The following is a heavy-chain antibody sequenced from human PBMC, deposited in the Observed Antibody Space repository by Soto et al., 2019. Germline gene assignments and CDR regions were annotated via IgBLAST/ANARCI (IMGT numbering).Heavy chain of an antibody. D-gene: IGHD6-19*01. J-gene: IGHJ5*02. Sequence: ASVKVSCKASGYTFTSYYMHWVRQAPGQGLEWMGIINPSGGSTSYAQKFQGRVTMTADASTSTAYMELSSLRSEDTAVYYCAREGRKQWLVHGWFDPWGQGTLVTVSS. CDR1: GYTFTSYY. V-gene: IGHV1-46*01. CDR3: AREGRKQWLVHGWFDP. CDR2: INPSGGST.